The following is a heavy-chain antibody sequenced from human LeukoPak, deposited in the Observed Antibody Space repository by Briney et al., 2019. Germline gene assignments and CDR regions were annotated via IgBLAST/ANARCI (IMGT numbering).Heavy chain of an antibody. CDR1: GGSFSGYY. D-gene: IGHD3-9*01. CDR2: INHSGST. J-gene: IGHJ4*02. CDR3: ARWGYDILTGYYYFDY. Sequence: SETLSLTCAVYGGSFSGYYWSWIRQPPGKGLEWIGEINHSGSTNYNPSLKSRVTISVDTSKNQFSLKLSSVTAADTAMCYCARWGYDILTGYYYFDYWGQGTLVTVSS. V-gene: IGHV4-34*01.